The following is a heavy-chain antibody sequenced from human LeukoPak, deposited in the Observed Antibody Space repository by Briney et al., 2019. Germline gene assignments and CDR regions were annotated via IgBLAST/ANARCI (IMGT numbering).Heavy chain of an antibody. J-gene: IGHJ5*02. CDR1: GGSISTYY. CDR2: IANGNS. Sequence: SETLSLTCGVAGGSISTYYWNWIRQTPGKGLEWIGHIANGNSDYNPSLKSRVIISVDTSKNQFSLKLASVTAADTAMYYCARDKAHSYGRYFDPWGQGALVIVSS. CDR3: ARDKAHSYGRYFDP. D-gene: IGHD5-18*01. V-gene: IGHV4-59*01.